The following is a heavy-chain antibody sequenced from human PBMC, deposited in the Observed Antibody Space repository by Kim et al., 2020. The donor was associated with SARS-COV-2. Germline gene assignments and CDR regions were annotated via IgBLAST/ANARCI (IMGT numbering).Heavy chain of an antibody. D-gene: IGHD3-3*01. CDR1: GCTFYRDR. CDR3: AKVSWSGDYR. CDR2: IGAGNDGP. Sequence: GGSLRLSCEASGCTFYRDRMSWVRQAPGKGLEWVSAIGAGNDGPFYAESVRGRFTISRDDSKNPLFLQMNSLRVDDTAIYYCAKVSWSGDYRWGQGTLVT. J-gene: IGHJ4*02. V-gene: IGHV3-23*01.